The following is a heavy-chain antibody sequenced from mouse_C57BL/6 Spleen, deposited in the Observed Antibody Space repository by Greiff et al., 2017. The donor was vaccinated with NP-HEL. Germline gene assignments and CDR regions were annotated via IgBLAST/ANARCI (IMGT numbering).Heavy chain of an antibody. V-gene: IGHV7-1*01. CDR1: GFTFSDFY. CDR3: ARDAWDYDAMDY. Sequence: DVMLVESGGGLVQSGRSLRLSCATSGFTFSDFYMEWVRQAPGKGLEWIAASRNKANDYTTEYSASVKGRFIVSRDTSQSILYLQMNALRAEDTAIYYCARDAWDYDAMDYWGQGTSVTVSS. J-gene: IGHJ4*01. CDR2: SRNKANDYTT.